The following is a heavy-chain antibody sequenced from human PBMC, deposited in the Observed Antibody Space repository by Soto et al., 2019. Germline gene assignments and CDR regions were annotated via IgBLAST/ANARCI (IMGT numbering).Heavy chain of an antibody. J-gene: IGHJ4*02. CDR1: GGSLRNSV. CDR2: VIPILGTA. V-gene: IGHV1-69*01. Sequence: QVQLVQSGAEVKKPGSSVKVSCTASGGSLRNSVISWVRQAPAQRLEWMGGVIPILGTANYAQKFQGRVTRTADEATSTAYMDWSSLSPDDTAVYYCARLGHPGHWGPGTLVIVSS. CDR3: ARLGHPGH.